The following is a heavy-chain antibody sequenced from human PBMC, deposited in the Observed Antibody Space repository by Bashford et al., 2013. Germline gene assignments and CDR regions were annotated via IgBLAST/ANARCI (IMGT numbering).Heavy chain of an antibody. J-gene: IGHJ4*02. Sequence: ASVKVSCKASGYTFTDYYIHWVRQAPGQGLEWMGMINPSGGSTRYAQKFQGRVTMTRDTSTSTVYMELSSLRSEDTAVYYCARALSHSSGSDYWGQGALVTVSS. CDR2: INPSGGST. CDR3: ARALSHSSGSDY. CDR1: GYTFTDYY. D-gene: IGHD3-22*01. V-gene: IGHV1-46*01.